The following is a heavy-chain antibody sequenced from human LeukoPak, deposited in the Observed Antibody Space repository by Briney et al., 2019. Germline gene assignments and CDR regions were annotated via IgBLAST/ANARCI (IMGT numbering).Heavy chain of an antibody. J-gene: IGHJ4*02. CDR3: TTVGSSRYYYYFGY. D-gene: IGHD3-22*01. Sequence: GGSLRLSCGASGFTFNHAWMSWVRQAPGKGLEWVGRIKSKTDGGTTDYAAPVKGRFTISRDDSKNMLYLQMNSLKTEDTAVYYCTTVGSSRYYYYFGYWGQGKLVTVSS. CDR1: GFTFNHAW. V-gene: IGHV3-15*01. CDR2: IKSKTDGGTT.